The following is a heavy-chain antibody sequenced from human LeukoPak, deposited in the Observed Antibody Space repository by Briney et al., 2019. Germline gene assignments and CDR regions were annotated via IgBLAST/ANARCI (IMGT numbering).Heavy chain of an antibody. J-gene: IGHJ5*02. CDR2: ISGYNGNT. V-gene: IGHV1-18*01. D-gene: IGHD6-13*01. Sequence: GASVTVSCKAIGYTFGNYGITWVRQAPGQGLEWMGWISGYNGNTNYAQKFQGRVTMTTDTSRGTAYMDLRSLRSDDTAVYYCARGDAIAAGGDWFDTWGQGTLVTVSS. CDR3: ARGDAIAAGGDWFDT. CDR1: GYTFGNYG.